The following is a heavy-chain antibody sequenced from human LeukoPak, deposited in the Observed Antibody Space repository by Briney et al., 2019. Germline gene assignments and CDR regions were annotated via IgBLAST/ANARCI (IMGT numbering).Heavy chain of an antibody. V-gene: IGHV1-46*01. J-gene: IGHJ4*02. CDR3: ARGPYSGYDNYYFDY. CDR1: GYTFTSYY. CDR2: INPSGGST. Sequence: ASVKVSCKASGYTFTSYYMHWVRQAPGQGLEWMGIINPSGGSTSYAQKFQGRVTITADESTSTAYMDLSSLRSEDTAVYYCARGPYSGYDNYYFDYWGQGTLVTVSS. D-gene: IGHD5-12*01.